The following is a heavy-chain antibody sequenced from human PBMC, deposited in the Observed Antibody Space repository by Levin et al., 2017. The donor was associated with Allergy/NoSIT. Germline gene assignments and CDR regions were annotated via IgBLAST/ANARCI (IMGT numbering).Heavy chain of an antibody. J-gene: IGHJ4*02. D-gene: IGHD2-2*01. CDR3: AKDLNSYCSSTSCYPAGFDY. CDR1: GFTFSSYG. Sequence: GGSLRLSCAASGFTFSSYGMHWVRQAPGKGLEWVAVISYDGSNKYYADSVKGRFTISRDNSKNTLYLQMNSLRAEDTAVYYCAKDLNSYCSSTSCYPAGFDYWGQGTLVTVSS. V-gene: IGHV3-30*18. CDR2: ISYDGSNK.